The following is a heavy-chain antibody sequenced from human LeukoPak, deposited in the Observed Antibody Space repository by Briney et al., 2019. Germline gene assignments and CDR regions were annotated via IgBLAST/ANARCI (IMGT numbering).Heavy chain of an antibody. D-gene: IGHD4-17*01. CDR1: GFTFSSYG. Sequence: GGSLRLSCAASGFTFSSYGMHWVRQAPGKGLEWVAVISYDGSNKYYADSVKGRFTISRDNSKNTLYLQMNSLRAEDTAVYYCAKDWVTTVATGFDYWGQGTLVTVSS. V-gene: IGHV3-30*18. CDR3: AKDWVTTVATGFDY. CDR2: ISYDGSNK. J-gene: IGHJ4*02.